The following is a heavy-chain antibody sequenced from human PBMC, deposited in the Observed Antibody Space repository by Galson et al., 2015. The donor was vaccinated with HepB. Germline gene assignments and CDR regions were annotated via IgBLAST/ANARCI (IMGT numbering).Heavy chain of an antibody. J-gene: IGHJ5*02. CDR3: ARVGGLSRGPPPYRWFGELSHPGWFDP. Sequence: SLRLSCAASGFTVSSNYMSWVRQAPGKGLEWVSVIYSGGSTYYADSVKGRFTISRHNSKNTLYLQMNSLRAEDTAVYYCARVGGLSRGPPPYRWFGELSHPGWFDPWGQGTLVTVSS. CDR2: IYSGGST. CDR1: GFTVSSNY. V-gene: IGHV3-53*04. D-gene: IGHD3-10*01.